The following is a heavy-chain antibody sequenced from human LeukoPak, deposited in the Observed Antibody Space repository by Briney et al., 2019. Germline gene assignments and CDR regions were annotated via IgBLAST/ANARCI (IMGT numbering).Heavy chain of an antibody. J-gene: IGHJ4*02. Sequence: ASETLSLTCTVSGASISHDYHFWSWIRQPPEKGLEFIGYIFHSGSTYYNASLRSRVTISIDTSKSQFSLSLSSVTAADTAVYYCARLEGPDAGADYWGQGALVTVSS. CDR1: GASISHDYHF. CDR3: ARLEGPDAGADY. D-gene: IGHD1-14*01. CDR2: IFHSGST. V-gene: IGHV4-30-2*05.